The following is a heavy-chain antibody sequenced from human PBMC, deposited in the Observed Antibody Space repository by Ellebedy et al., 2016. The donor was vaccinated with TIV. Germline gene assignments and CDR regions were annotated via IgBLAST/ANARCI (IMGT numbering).Heavy chain of an antibody. D-gene: IGHD3-10*01. Sequence: GESLKISXAASGFTFSNAWMSWVRQASGKGLEWVGRIKSKTDGGTTDYAAPVKGRFTISRDDSKNTLYLQMNSLKTEDTAVYYCTTDDEGMVRGVIYYYYGMDVWGQGTTVTVSS. CDR1: GFTFSNAW. CDR3: TTDDEGMVRGVIYYYYGMDV. J-gene: IGHJ6*02. V-gene: IGHV3-15*01. CDR2: IKSKTDGGTT.